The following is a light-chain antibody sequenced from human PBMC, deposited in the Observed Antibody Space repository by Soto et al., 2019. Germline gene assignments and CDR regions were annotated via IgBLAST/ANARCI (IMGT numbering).Light chain of an antibody. V-gene: IGLV1-51*01. CDR1: SSNIENNY. CDR3: GTWESSLSAVV. CDR2: DNN. Sequence: QSVLTQPPSVSAAPGQRVTISCSGSSSNIENNYVSWYQQVPGTAPKLLIYDNNHRPSGTPDRFSGAKSGTSATLGITGVQTGDEAEYYCGTWESSLSAVVFGGGTKLTVL. J-gene: IGLJ3*02.